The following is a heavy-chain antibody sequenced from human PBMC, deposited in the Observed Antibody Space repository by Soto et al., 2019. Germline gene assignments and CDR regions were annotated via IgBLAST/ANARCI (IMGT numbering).Heavy chain of an antibody. CDR1: GFSLTTSGVG. D-gene: IGHD4-17*01. Sequence: KESGPTLVKPTQTLTLTCTFSGFSLTTSGVGVNWIRQPPGKALEWLALIYWDDDKRYSPSLKSRLTITKDTSKNQVVLTMTNMDPVDTATYYCAHSPPPTVTTSAEYFQHWGQGTLVTVSS. CDR2: IYWDDDK. CDR3: AHSPPPTVTTSAEYFQH. J-gene: IGHJ1*01. V-gene: IGHV2-5*02.